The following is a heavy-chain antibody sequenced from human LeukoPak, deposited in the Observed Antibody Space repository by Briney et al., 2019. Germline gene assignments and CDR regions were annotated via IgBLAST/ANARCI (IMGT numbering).Heavy chain of an antibody. V-gene: IGHV4-34*01. CDR2: INHSGST. Sequence: SETMSLTCAVYGGSFSGYYWSWIRQPPGKGLEWIGEINHSGSTNYNPSLKSRVTISVDTSKNQFSLKLSSVTAADTAVYYCARGGGYYYGMDVWGQGTTVTVSS. CDR3: ARGGGYYYGMDV. CDR1: GGSFSGYY. J-gene: IGHJ6*02.